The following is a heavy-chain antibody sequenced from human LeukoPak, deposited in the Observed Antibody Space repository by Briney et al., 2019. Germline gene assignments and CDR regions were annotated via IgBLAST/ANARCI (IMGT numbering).Heavy chain of an antibody. CDR2: IYTSGST. J-gene: IGHJ5*02. CDR3: ARIRYCSSTSCYAGVHWFDP. D-gene: IGHD2-2*01. Sequence: SETLSLTCTVSGGSISSYYWSWPRQPAGKGLEWIGRIYTSGSTNYNPSLKSRVTMSVDTSKNQFSLKLSSVTAADTAVYYCARIRYCSSTSCYAGVHWFDPWGQGTLVTVSS. CDR1: GGSISSYY. V-gene: IGHV4-4*07.